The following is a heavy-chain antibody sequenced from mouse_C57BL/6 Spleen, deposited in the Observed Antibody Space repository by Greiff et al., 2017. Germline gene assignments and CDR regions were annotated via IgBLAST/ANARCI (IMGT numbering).Heavy chain of an antibody. CDR1: GYTFTSYG. D-gene: IGHD2-3*01. Sequence: VQLQPSGAELARPGASVKLSCKASGYTFTSYGISWVKQSTGQGLEWIGEIYPRSGNTYYNEKFKGKATLTADKSSNTACMELRSLTSEDSAVYVCARRDGYYLFPYAMDYWGQGTSVTVSS. CDR2: IYPRSGNT. J-gene: IGHJ4*01. V-gene: IGHV1-81*01. CDR3: ARRDGYYLFPYAMDY.